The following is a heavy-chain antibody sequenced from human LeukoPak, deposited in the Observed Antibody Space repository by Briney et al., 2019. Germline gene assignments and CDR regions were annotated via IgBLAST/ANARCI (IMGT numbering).Heavy chain of an antibody. V-gene: IGHV3-21*01. D-gene: IGHD3-22*01. CDR1: GFTFSSYN. J-gene: IGHJ4*02. CDR2: VSSSSSYI. Sequence: GGSLRLSCAASGFTFSSYNMNWVRQAPGKGLEWVSSVSSSSSYIYYADSVKGRFTISRDNAKNSLYLQMNSLRAEDTAVYYCAREDSSGYYYQYWGQGTLVTVSS. CDR3: AREDSSGYYYQY.